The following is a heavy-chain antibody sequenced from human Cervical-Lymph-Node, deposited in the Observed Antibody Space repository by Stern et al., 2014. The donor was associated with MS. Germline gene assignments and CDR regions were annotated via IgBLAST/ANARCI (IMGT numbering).Heavy chain of an antibody. CDR2: IIPMFGTA. CDR1: GGTFSSYA. D-gene: IGHD1-26*01. Sequence: VQLVESGAEVKKPGSSMRVSCKASGGTFSSYAISWVRHAPGQGLEWKGGIIPMFGTANYAQKFQGRVTITADASTSTAYMEVSSLRSDDTAVYYCATSAGELTPEAVWGQGTTVTVFS. CDR3: ATSAGELTPEAV. V-gene: IGHV1-69*01. J-gene: IGHJ6*02.